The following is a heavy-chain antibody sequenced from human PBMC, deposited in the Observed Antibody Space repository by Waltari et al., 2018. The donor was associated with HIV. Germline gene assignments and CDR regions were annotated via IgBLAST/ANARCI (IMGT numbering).Heavy chain of an antibody. Sequence: EVHLVESGGDLLKPGGCLRLPCAASGLTLSTAWITWVRQAPGKGLEWVGRIKSKSDGGTTDYNAAVKGRFTISRDDSKTTLFLQMNSLKTEDTAVYYCTTEEGYGSGSYLDYWGQGTPLTVSS. V-gene: IGHV3-15*01. CDR2: IKSKSDGGTT. D-gene: IGHD3-10*01. CDR1: GLTLSTAW. CDR3: TTEEGYGSGSYLDY. J-gene: IGHJ4*02.